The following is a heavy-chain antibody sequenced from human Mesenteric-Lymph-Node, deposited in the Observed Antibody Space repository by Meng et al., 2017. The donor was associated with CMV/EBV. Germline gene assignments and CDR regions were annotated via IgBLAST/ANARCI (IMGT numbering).Heavy chain of an antibody. CDR2: ISDSGGST. D-gene: IGHD6-13*01. Sequence: SNYAMTWGRQAPGKGPEWVSVISDSGGSTYYADSVKGRFTVSRDNSKNTLYLQMNSLRAEDTAVYYCAKGLFPGYSSSWYSDWYFDLWGRGSLVTVSS. V-gene: IGHV3-23*01. CDR3: AKGLFPGYSSSWYSDWYFDL. J-gene: IGHJ2*01. CDR1: SNYA.